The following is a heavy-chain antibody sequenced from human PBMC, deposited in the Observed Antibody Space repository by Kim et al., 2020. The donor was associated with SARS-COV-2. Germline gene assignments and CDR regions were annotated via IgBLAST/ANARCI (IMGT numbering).Heavy chain of an antibody. CDR3: VRDSIDAFDI. J-gene: IGHJ3*02. CDR2: INSDESST. V-gene: IGHV3-74*01. CDR1: GFTFSTYW. Sequence: GGSLRLSCSASGFTFSTYWMHWVRQAPGRGLIWVSQINSDESSTSYGDSVKGRFTISRDNAKNTLYLQMNSLRAEDTAVYYCVRDSIDAFDIWGQGTMVT.